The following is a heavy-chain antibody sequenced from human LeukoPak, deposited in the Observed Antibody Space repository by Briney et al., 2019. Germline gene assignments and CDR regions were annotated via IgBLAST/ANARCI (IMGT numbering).Heavy chain of an antibody. D-gene: IGHD3-16*01. CDR1: GGSISSHY. Sequence: PSETLSLTCTVSGGSISSHYWSWIRQPPGKGLEWIGYIYYSGSTNYNPSLKSRVTISVDTSKNQFSLKLSSVTAADTAVYYCAREAGEKRLEAAFDSWAREPWSPSPQ. V-gene: IGHV4-59*11. J-gene: IGHJ4*02. CDR3: AREAGEKRLEAAFDS. CDR2: IYYSGST.